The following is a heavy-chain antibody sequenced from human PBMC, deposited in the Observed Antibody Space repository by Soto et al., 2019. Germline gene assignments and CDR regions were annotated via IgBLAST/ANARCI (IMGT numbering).Heavy chain of an antibody. V-gene: IGHV3-30*03. CDR1: GFSFNTSG. J-gene: IGHJ6*02. Sequence: QVQLVESGGGVVQPGRALRLSCAASGFSFNTSGMHWVRQAPGKGLEWVAVIAFDGSQEFYGDSVRGRLTISRDNSKNTLFLKMKSLTPEDTAVYYCATKVRVTNYLYYGMDVWGQGTTVTVSS. D-gene: IGHD2-21*02. CDR3: ATKVRVTNYLYYGMDV. CDR2: IAFDGSQE.